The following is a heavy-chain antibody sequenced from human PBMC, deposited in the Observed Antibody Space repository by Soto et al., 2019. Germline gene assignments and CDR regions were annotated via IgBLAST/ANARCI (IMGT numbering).Heavy chain of an antibody. J-gene: IGHJ6*02. D-gene: IGHD3-10*01. CDR1: GFTFNSYA. Sequence: DVQVLESGGDLVQPGGSLRLSCAASGFTFNSYAMSWVRQAPGKGLEWVSSVSAGGDMTYYSDSVKGRFTISRDNSNNALCLQMNSLRFEDTALYYCARGDRGGSGSPASYYYSGLGVWGQGTTVTV. CDR3: ARGDRGGSGSPASYYYSGLGV. CDR2: VSAGGDMT. V-gene: IGHV3-23*01.